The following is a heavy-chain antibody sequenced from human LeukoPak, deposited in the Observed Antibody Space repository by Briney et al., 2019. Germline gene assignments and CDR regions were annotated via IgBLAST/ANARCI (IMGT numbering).Heavy chain of an antibody. D-gene: IGHD3-10*01. V-gene: IGHV3-9*01. CDR3: AKGPHHYGSGSYNHYYYGMDV. CDR2: ISWNSGSI. CDR1: GFTFDDYA. Sequence: SGGSLRLSCAASGFTFDDYAMHWVRQAPGKGLEWVSGISWNSGSIGYADSVKGRFTISRDNAKNSLYLQMNSLRAEDTALYYCAKGPHHYGSGSYNHYYYGMDVWGQGTTVTVSS. J-gene: IGHJ6*02.